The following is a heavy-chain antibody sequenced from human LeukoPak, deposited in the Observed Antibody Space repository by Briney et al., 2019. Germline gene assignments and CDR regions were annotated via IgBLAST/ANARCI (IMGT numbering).Heavy chain of an antibody. CDR2: IYYSGST. CDR3: ARRSYDILTGYYNVDY. Sequence: SETLSLTCTVSGGSIGSSSYHWGWIRQPPGKGLEWIGSIYYSGSTYYNPSLKSRVTISVDTSKNQFSLKLSSVTAADTAVYYCARRSYDILTGYYNVDYWGQGTLVTVSS. J-gene: IGHJ4*02. CDR1: GGSIGSSSYH. D-gene: IGHD3-9*01. V-gene: IGHV4-39*01.